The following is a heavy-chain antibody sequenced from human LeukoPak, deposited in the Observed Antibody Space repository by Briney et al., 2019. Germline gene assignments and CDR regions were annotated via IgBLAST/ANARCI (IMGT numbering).Heavy chain of an antibody. CDR3: ARVAPEAASLDY. CDR1: GSSISSYY. V-gene: IGHV4-59*01. Sequence: SETLSLTCTVSGSSISSYYWSWIRQPPGKGLEWIGYIYYSGSTNYNPSLKSRVTISVDTSKNQFSLKLSSVTAADTAVYYCARVAPEAASLDYWGQGTLVTVSS. D-gene: IGHD6-13*01. J-gene: IGHJ4*02. CDR2: IYYSGST.